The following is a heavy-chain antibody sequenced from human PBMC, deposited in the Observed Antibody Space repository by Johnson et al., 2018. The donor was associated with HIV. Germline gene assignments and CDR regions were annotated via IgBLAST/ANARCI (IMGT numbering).Heavy chain of an antibody. V-gene: IGHV3-30-3*01. D-gene: IGHD3-22*01. CDR3: ARGPHYYYDSNGYYAFDI. J-gene: IGHJ3*02. CDR1: GFTFSSYA. CDR2: ISYYGSNK. Sequence: VQLVESGGGVVQPGRSLRLSCAASGFTFSSYAMHWVRQAPGKGLEWVAVISYYGSNKYYADSVKGRFTISRDNSKNTLYLQMNSLRAEDTAVYYCARGPHYYYDSNGYYAFDIWGQGPMVTVSS.